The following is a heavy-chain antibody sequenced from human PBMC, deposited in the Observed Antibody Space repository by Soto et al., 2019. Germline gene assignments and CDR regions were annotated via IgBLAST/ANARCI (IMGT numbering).Heavy chain of an antibody. CDR2: IYYSGST. Sequence: QLQLQESGPGLVKPSETLSLTCTVSGGSISSSSYYWGWIRQPPGKGLEWIGSIYYSGSTYYNPSLKSRVTISVDTSKNQFSLKLSSVTAADTAVYYCASLFPHIRLGQQLALAYYYYGMDVWGQGTTVTVSS. CDR1: GGSISSSSYY. CDR3: ASLFPHIRLGQQLALAYYYYGMDV. D-gene: IGHD6-13*01. J-gene: IGHJ6*02. V-gene: IGHV4-39*01.